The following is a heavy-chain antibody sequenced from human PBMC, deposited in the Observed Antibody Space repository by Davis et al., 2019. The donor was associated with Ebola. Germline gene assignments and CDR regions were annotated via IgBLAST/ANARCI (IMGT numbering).Heavy chain of an antibody. D-gene: IGHD6-19*01. V-gene: IGHV4-59*08. CDR1: GGSSSSYY. CDR3: ARLVFVRALAGTSYFIDV. J-gene: IGHJ6*03. Sequence: PSETLSLTCTVSGGSSSSYYWSWIRQPPGKGLECIGYIYYSGTTTYNPSLKNRVTISVDTSKNQFSLKLSSVTAADTAVYYCARLVFVRALAGTSYFIDVWGKGTTVTVSS. CDR2: IYYSGTT.